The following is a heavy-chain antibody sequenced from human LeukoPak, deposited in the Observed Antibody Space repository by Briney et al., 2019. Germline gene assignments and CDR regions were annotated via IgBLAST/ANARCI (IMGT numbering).Heavy chain of an antibody. CDR2: IYTSGST. V-gene: IGHV4-4*08. D-gene: IGHD6-13*01. CDR3: ARGPAAGASGLYDY. J-gene: IGHJ4*02. Sequence: SETLSLTCTVSGGSISSYYWSWIRQPPGKGLEWIGRIYTSGSTNYNPSLKSRVTISVDTSKNQFSLKLSSVTAADTAVYYCARGPAAGASGLYDYWGQGTLVTVSS. CDR1: GGSISSYY.